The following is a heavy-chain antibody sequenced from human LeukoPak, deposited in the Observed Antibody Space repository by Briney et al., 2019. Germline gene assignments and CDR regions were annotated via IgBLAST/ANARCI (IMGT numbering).Heavy chain of an antibody. V-gene: IGHV1-2*02. J-gene: IGHJ5*02. CDR2: ISPNSGGT. Sequence: ASVKVSCKTSGYAFSGYLHWVRQAPGQGPEWMGWISPNSGGTNYAHKFQGRVMMTRDTSISTAYMELRSLRSDDTAMYYCARGVASGLDPWGQGTLVTVSS. CDR1: GYAFSGY. D-gene: IGHD3-10*01. CDR3: ARGVASGLDP.